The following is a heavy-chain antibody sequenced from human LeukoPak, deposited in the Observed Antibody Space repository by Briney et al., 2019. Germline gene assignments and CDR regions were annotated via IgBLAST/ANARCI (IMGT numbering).Heavy chain of an antibody. V-gene: IGHV3-21*01. CDR2: IGSTGAYI. D-gene: IGHD2-15*01. Sequence: GGSLRLSCAASGFTFTSSAMSWVRQAPGKGLEWLSSIGSTGAYIFYADSVKGRFTISRDNAKNSLYLQMNSLRAEDTAIYYCARDRWELLRSVDYWGQGTLVTVSS. CDR1: GFTFTSSA. CDR3: ARDRWELLRSVDY. J-gene: IGHJ4*02.